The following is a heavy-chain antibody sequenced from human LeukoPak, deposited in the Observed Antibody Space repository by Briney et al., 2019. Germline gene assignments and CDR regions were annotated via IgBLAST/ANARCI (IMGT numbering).Heavy chain of an antibody. V-gene: IGHV4-30-4*07. D-gene: IGHD6-13*01. CDR2: IYYTGST. CDR1: GGSISSGGYY. Sequence: SETLSLTCAISGGSISSGGYYWTWIRPPTGKGREWIGYIYYTGSTYYNPSLKSRVTISVDTSKNQFSLKLSSVTAADTAVYYCARVYYSSSYDYWYFDLWGRGTLVTVSS. J-gene: IGHJ2*01. CDR3: ARVYYSSSYDYWYFDL.